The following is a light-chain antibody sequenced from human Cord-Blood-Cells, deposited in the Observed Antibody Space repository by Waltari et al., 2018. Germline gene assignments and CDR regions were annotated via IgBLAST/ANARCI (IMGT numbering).Light chain of an antibody. CDR1: QSISSY. CDR2: AAS. CDR3: QQSYSTPYT. Sequence: DIQMTQSPSSLSASVGDRVTITCPASQSISSYLNWYQQKPGKAPKLLIYAASTLQSGVQSMFSGSGSGTDFTLTISSLQPEDFATYYCQQSYSTPYTFGQGTKLEIK. J-gene: IGKJ2*01. V-gene: IGKV1-39*01.